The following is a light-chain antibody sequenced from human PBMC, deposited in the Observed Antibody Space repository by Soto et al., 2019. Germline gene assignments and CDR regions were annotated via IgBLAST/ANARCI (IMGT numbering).Light chain of an antibody. CDR2: QVS. J-gene: IGLJ1*01. CDR3: SSFRSGNTYV. V-gene: IGLV2-14*01. Sequence: QSALTQPASVSGSPGQSITISCTGTSSDVGGYDYISWYQQHPGKAPKLMIYQVSNRPSGVSNRFSGSKSGNTASLTISGLQAEDVTDYYCSSFRSGNTYVFGTGTKVTVL. CDR1: SSDVGGYDY.